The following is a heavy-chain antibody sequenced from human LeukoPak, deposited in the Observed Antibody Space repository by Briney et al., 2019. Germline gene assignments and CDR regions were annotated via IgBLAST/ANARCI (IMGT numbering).Heavy chain of an antibody. J-gene: IGHJ4*02. D-gene: IGHD4-17*01. CDR3: AKDPETPDDYGDYGGGY. Sequence: GGSLRLSCAASGFTFDDYAMHWVRQAPGKGLEWVSLISGDGGSTYYADSVKVRFTISRDNSKNSLYLQMNSLRTEDTALYYCAKDPETPDDYGDYGGGYWGQGTLVTVSS. CDR1: GFTFDDYA. V-gene: IGHV3-43*02. CDR2: ISGDGGST.